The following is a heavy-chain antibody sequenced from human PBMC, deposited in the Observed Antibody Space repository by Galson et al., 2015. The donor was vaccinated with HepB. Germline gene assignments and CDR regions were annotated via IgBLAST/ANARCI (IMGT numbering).Heavy chain of an antibody. Sequence: SVKVSCKASGGTFSSYAISWVRQAPGQGLEWMGGIIPIFGTANYAQKFQGRVTITADESTSTAYMELSSLRSEDTAVYYCASLIVGATWFDPWGQGTLVTVSS. CDR3: ASLIVGATWFDP. V-gene: IGHV1-69*13. CDR2: IIPIFGTA. J-gene: IGHJ5*02. CDR1: GGTFSSYA. D-gene: IGHD1-26*01.